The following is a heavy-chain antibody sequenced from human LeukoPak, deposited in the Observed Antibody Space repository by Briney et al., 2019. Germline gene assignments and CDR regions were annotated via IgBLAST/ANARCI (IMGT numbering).Heavy chain of an antibody. CDR1: GGSLSSYY. V-gene: IGHV4-4*09. CDR3: AGLMTTVTRSYYYYYYMDV. CDR2: IYTSGST. D-gene: IGHD4-17*01. Sequence: SETLSLTCTVSGGSLSSYYWSWIRQPPWKGLEWIGYIYTSGSTNYNPSLKSRVTISVDTSKNQFSLKLSAVTAADTAVYYCAGLMTTVTRSYYYYYYMDVWGKGTTVTVSS. J-gene: IGHJ6*03.